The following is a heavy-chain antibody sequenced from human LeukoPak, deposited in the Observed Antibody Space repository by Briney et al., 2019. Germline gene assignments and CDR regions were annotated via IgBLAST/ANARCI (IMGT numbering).Heavy chain of an antibody. CDR2: IYHSGST. V-gene: IGHV4-38-2*02. CDR1: GYSISSGYY. Sequence: SETLSLTCTVSGYSISSGYYWGWIRQPPGKGLEWIGSIYHSGSTYYNPSLKSRVTISVDTSKNQFSLKLSSVTAADTAVYYCASRHYYYDSSGYLTWGQGTLVTVSS. CDR3: ASRHYYYDSSGYLT. D-gene: IGHD3-22*01. J-gene: IGHJ5*02.